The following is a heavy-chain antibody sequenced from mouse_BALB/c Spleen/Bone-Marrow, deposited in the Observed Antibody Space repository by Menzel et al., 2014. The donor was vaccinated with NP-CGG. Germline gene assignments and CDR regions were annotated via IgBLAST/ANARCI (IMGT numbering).Heavy chain of an antibody. CDR3: AKQDYYRYDYAMDY. Sequence: VKVVESGTGLVAPSQSLSITCTVSGFSLTNYGVSWVRQPPGKGLEWLGVIWGDGSTNYHSALISRLSISEDNSKSQVFLKLNSLQTDDTATYYCAKQDYYRYDYAMDYWGQGTSVTVSS. D-gene: IGHD2-14*01. CDR2: IWGDGST. V-gene: IGHV2-3*01. CDR1: GFSLTNYG. J-gene: IGHJ4*01.